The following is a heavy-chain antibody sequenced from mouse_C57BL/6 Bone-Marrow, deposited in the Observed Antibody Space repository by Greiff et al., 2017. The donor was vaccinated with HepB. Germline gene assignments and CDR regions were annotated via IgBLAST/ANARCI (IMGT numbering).Heavy chain of an antibody. Sequence: VQLQQSGAELVRPGTSVKVSCKASGYAFTNYLIEWVKQRPGQGLEWIGVINPGSGGTNYNEKFMGKATLTADKSSSTAYMQLSSLTSEDSAVYFCARARYYGSSSHFDYWGQGTTLTVSS. CDR3: ARARYYGSSSHFDY. CDR1: GYAFTNYL. D-gene: IGHD1-1*01. CDR2: INPGSGGT. J-gene: IGHJ2*01. V-gene: IGHV1-54*01.